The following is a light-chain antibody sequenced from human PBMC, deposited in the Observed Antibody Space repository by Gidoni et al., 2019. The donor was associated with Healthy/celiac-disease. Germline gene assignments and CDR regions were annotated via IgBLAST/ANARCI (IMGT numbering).Light chain of an antibody. CDR1: QSISSY. CDR2: AAS. CDR3: QQSYSTPQT. Sequence: DVQVTQSPSSLSASVGYRVTITYRASQSISSYLNWYQQKPGKAPKLLIYAASSLQSGVPSRFSGSGSGTDFTLTISSLQPEDFATYYCQQSYSTPQTFGGGTKVEIK. J-gene: IGKJ4*01. V-gene: IGKV1-39*01.